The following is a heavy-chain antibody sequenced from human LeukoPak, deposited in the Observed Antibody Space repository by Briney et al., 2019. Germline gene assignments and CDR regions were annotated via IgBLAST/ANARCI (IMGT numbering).Heavy chain of an antibody. J-gene: IGHJ4*02. CDR1: GFTFTTYW. D-gene: IGHD3-3*01. CDR2: IKQDGTER. CDR3: ARDSNVWSGYSIREPDY. V-gene: IGHV3-7*03. Sequence: GGSLRLSCAASGFTFTTYWMGWVRQAPGKGLEWVANIKQDGTERYYVDSVKGRFTISRNNEKDSLYLQMNSLRVGATAVYYCARDSNVWSGYSIREPDYWGQGTLVTVSS.